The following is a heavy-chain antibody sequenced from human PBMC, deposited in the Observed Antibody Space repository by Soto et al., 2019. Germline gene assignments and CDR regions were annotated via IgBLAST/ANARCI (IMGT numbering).Heavy chain of an antibody. CDR3: AKDKRATVTTNWFDP. Sequence: GGSLRLSCAASGFTFSSYAMSWVRQAPGKGLEWVSAISGSGGSTYYADSVKGRFTISRDNSKNTLYLQMNSLRAEDTAVYYCAKDKRATVTTNWFDPWGQGTLVTVSS. D-gene: IGHD4-4*01. V-gene: IGHV3-23*01. J-gene: IGHJ5*02. CDR2: ISGSGGST. CDR1: GFTFSSYA.